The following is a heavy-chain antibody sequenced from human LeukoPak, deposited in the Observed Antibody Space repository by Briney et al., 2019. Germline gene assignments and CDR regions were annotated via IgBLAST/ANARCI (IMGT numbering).Heavy chain of an antibody. Sequence: GGSLRLSCAASGFTFSSYAMHWVRQAPGKGLEWVAVISYDGSNKYYADSVKGRFIISRDNAKNSLYLQMNSLRAEDTAVYYCARLSPSGWYGYFQQWGQGTLVTVSA. CDR2: ISYDGSNK. D-gene: IGHD6-19*01. CDR1: GFTFSSYA. CDR3: ARLSPSGWYGYFQQ. V-gene: IGHV3-30-3*01. J-gene: IGHJ1*01.